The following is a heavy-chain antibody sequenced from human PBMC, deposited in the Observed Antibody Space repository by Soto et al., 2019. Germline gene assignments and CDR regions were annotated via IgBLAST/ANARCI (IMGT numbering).Heavy chain of an antibody. CDR1: GVSLTSGNW. Sequence: PSETLSLTCAVSGVSLTSGNWWTWVHQSPQRGLEYIGEIFHDGTANYYPSFERRVAMSVDTSRNQFSLKLTSVTAADTAVYFCARLVYDTRLNYMYFDFWGPGTLVTVS. J-gene: IGHJ4*02. D-gene: IGHD3-10*01. CDR2: IFHDGTA. CDR3: ARLVYDTRLNYMYFDF. V-gene: IGHV4-4*02.